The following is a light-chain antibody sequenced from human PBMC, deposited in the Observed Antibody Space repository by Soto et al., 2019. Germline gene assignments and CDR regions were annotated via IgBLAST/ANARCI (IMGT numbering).Light chain of an antibody. Sequence: QSVLTQPPSASGTPGQRVTISCSGSSSNIGSNTVNWYQQLPGTAPKLLIYSNNQRPSGVPDRFSGSKSGTSASLAISGLQSEGEADYYCAAWDDSLNGLVVFGGVTKLTVL. CDR2: SNN. CDR1: SSNIGSNT. V-gene: IGLV1-44*01. J-gene: IGLJ2*01. CDR3: AAWDDSLNGLVV.